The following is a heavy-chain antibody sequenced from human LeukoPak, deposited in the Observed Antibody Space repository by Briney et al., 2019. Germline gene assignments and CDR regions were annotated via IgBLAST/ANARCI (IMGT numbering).Heavy chain of an antibody. J-gene: IGHJ5*02. CDR2: INSDGRSI. Sequence: GGSLRLSCATSGFAFDDYAMHWVRQAPGKGLVRVSRINSDGRSIIYADSVKGRFTISRDNSKNTLFLQMNSLRVEDTAVYYCARDVVDSSGWYYRWFDPWGQGTLVTVSS. V-gene: IGHV3-74*01. CDR1: GFAFDDYA. CDR3: ARDVVDSSGWYYRWFDP. D-gene: IGHD6-19*01.